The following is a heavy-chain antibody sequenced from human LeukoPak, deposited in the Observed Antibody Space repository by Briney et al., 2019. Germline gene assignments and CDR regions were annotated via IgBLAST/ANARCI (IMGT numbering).Heavy chain of an antibody. CDR3: ARVRTWLDP. CDR2: ISVYDGTT. J-gene: IGHJ5*02. CDR1: GYTFTSFG. V-gene: IGHV1-18*01. Sequence: ASVKVSCKASGYTFTSFGISWVRQAPGQGLEWMGWISVYDGTTNYAQNFQGRISMTTDTSTSTAYMELRSLRSDDTAMYYCARVRTWLDPWGQGTLVTVSS.